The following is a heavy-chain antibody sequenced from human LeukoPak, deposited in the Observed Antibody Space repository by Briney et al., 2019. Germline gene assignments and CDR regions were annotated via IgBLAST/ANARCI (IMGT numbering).Heavy chain of an antibody. CDR3: ARDSEWKVVVPEAPYYYYYYYMDV. Sequence: GGSLRLSCAASGFTFRSYWMSWVRQAPGKGLEWVANIKQDGSEKYYVDSVKGRFTISRDNAKNSLYLQMNSLRAEDTAVYYCARDSEWKVVVPEAPYYYYYYYMDVWGKGTTVTVSS. J-gene: IGHJ6*03. V-gene: IGHV3-7*01. CDR1: GFTFRSYW. D-gene: IGHD2-2*01. CDR2: IKQDGSEK.